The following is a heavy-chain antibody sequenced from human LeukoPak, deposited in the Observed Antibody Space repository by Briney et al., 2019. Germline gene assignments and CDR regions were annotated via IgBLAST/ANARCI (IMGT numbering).Heavy chain of an antibody. Sequence: GGSLRLSCAASGFTFSDYYMSWIRQAPGEGLEWVSYISSSSSYTNYADSVKGRFTISRDTSKNTLYLQMNSLRAEDTAVYYCAKYAPPSTLLTRFFDSWGQGTLVTVSS. J-gene: IGHJ4*02. CDR3: AKYAPPSTLLTRFFDS. D-gene: IGHD2-21*02. CDR1: GFTFSDYY. V-gene: IGHV3-11*03. CDR2: ISSSSSYT.